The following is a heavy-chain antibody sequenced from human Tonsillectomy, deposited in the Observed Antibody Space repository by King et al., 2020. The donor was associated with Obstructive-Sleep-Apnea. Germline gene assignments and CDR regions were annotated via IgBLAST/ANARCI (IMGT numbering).Heavy chain of an antibody. D-gene: IGHD6-13*01. Sequence: QLQESGPGLVKPSETLSLTCTVSGGSISSSGYYWGWIRQPPGKGLEWIGSIYYSGSTYYNPSLKSRVTISVDTSKNQFSLKLSSVTAADTAVYYCARVPLHYSSTFNWGQETLVTVSS. CDR2: IYYSGST. V-gene: IGHV4-39*07. CDR1: GGSISSSGYY. J-gene: IGHJ4*02. CDR3: ARVPLHYSSTFN.